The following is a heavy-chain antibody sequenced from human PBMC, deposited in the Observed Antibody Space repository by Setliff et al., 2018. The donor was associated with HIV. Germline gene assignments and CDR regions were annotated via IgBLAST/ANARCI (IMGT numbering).Heavy chain of an antibody. CDR2: IYHSGST. CDR1: GYSISSGYY. CDR3: ARDIQAAGTGWFDP. J-gene: IGHJ5*02. D-gene: IGHD6-13*01. V-gene: IGHV4-38-2*02. Sequence: SETLSLTCAVSGYSISSGYYWGWIRQPPGKGLEWIGSIYHSGSTYYNPSLKSRVTISLDTSKNQFTLKLSSVTAADTAVYYCARDIQAAGTGWFDPWGQGTRVTV.